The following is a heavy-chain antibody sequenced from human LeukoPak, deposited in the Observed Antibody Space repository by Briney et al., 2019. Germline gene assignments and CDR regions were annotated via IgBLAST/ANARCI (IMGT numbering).Heavy chain of an antibody. CDR2: ISGSGGST. V-gene: IGHV3-23*01. Sequence: GGTLRLSCAASGFTFSSYGTSWVRQAPGKGLEWVSAISGSGGSTYYADSVKGRSTISRDNSKSTLYLQMNSLRAEDTAVYYCAKRRTTMVRGVIRYYYYYMDVWGKGTTVTISS. CDR1: GFTFSSYG. J-gene: IGHJ6*03. CDR3: AKRRTTMVRGVIRYYYYYMDV. D-gene: IGHD3-10*01.